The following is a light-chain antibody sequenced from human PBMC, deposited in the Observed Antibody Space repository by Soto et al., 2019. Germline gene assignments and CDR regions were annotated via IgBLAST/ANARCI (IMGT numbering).Light chain of an antibody. V-gene: IGKV3-20*01. J-gene: IGKJ5*01. CDR3: QHFGDSPIT. CDR1: QSVRSNF. CDR2: GAS. Sequence: EIVLTQSPGTLSLSPGERATLSCRASQSVRSNFLAWYQQKPGQAPRLLIYGASNRATGIPDRFSGSGSGTDFTLTITRLEPEDFAVYYCQHFGDSPITFGQGTRLEIK.